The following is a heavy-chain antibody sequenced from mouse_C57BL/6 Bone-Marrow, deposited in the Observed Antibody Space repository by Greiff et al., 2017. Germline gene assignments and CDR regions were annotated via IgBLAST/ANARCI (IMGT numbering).Heavy chain of an antibody. CDR2: IYPRSGNT. Sequence: QVQLQQSGAELARPGASVKLSCKASGYTFTSYGISWVKQRTGQGLEWIGEIYPRSGNTYYNEKFKGKATLTADKSSSTAYMELRSLTSEDSAVYFCARYPVYCYDSAGFAYWGQGTLVTVSA. V-gene: IGHV1-81*01. CDR1: GYTFTSYG. J-gene: IGHJ3*01. CDR3: ARYPVYCYDSAGFAY. D-gene: IGHD1-1*01.